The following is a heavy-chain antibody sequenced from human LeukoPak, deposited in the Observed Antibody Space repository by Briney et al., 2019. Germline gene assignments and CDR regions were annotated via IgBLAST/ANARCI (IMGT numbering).Heavy chain of an antibody. CDR1: GGSLSGYY. Sequence: PSGTESLTCAVYGGSLSGYYWSWIRQPPGKGLEWIGEINHSGSTNYNPSLKSRVTISVDTSKNQFSLKLSSVTAADTAVYYCARGLYSSSWYFSHFDYWGQGTLVTVSS. V-gene: IGHV4-34*01. CDR2: INHSGST. D-gene: IGHD6-13*01. CDR3: ARGLYSSSWYFSHFDY. J-gene: IGHJ4*02.